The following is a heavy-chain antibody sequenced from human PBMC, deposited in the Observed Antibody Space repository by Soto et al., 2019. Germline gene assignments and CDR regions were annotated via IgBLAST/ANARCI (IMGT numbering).Heavy chain of an antibody. D-gene: IGHD3-22*01. V-gene: IGHV3-30-3*01. CDR2: ISYDGSNK. J-gene: IGHJ4*02. CDR1: GFTFSSYA. Sequence: PGGSLRLSCAASGFTFSSYAMHWVRQAPGKGLEWVAVISYDGSNKYYADSVKGRFTISRDNSKNTLYLQMNSLRAEDTAVYYCARGPANYYDSSGYYYVGFDYWGQGTLVTVSS. CDR3: ARGPANYYDSSGYYYVGFDY.